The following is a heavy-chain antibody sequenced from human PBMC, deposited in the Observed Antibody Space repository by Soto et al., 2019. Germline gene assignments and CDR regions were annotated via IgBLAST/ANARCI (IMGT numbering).Heavy chain of an antibody. CDR1: GGSISSYY. CDR2: IYYSGST. Sequence: SETLSLTCTVAGGSISSYYWSWIRQPPGKGLEWIGYIYYSGSTNYNPSLKSRVTISVDMSKNQFSLKLSSVTAADTAVYYCARVHGSGDFDYWGQGTLVTVSS. V-gene: IGHV4-59*01. CDR3: ARVHGSGDFDY. J-gene: IGHJ4*02. D-gene: IGHD3-10*01.